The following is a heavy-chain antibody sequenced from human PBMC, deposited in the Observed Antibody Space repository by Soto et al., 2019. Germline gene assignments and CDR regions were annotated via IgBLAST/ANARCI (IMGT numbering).Heavy chain of an antibody. CDR2: LIPIFGTE. CDR3: ARDGPLHPEADDYYYYYGMDV. Sequence: QVQLVQSGAEVKKPGSSVKVSCKASGGTFSSYAISWVRQAPGQGLEWMEGLIPIFGTEHYAQKFQGRVTITADESPRTAYMDRSSLRSEDTAVYYYARDGPLHPEADDYYYYYGMDVWGQGTTVTVSS. CDR1: GGTFSSYA. V-gene: IGHV1-69*12. J-gene: IGHJ6*02. D-gene: IGHD4-4*01.